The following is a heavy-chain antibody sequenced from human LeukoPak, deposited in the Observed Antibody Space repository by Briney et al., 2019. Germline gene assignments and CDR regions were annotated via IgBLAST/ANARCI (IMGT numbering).Heavy chain of an antibody. Sequence: PSETLSLTCTVSGGSISSYYWSWIRQPPGKGLEWIGNIYYSGSTYYNPSLKSRVTISVDTSRNQFSLKLSSVTAADTAVYYCARLGYSVEMATRGAFDIWGQGTMVTVSS. CDR2: IYYSGST. CDR3: ARLGYSVEMATRGAFDI. D-gene: IGHD5-24*01. CDR1: GGSISSYY. J-gene: IGHJ3*02. V-gene: IGHV4-59*04.